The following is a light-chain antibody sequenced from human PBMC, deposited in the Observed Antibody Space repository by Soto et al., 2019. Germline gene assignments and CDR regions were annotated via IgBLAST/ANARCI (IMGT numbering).Light chain of an antibody. J-gene: IGKJ4*01. CDR3: QQYGTWPPLT. CDR1: QSVHSA. CDR2: EAS. V-gene: IGKV3-15*01. Sequence: IVMSQSPATLSVSPGEGATLSCRASQSVHSALAWYQQRPGKTPRLLIYEASTRATGIPDRFSGSGSGTEFTLSIISLQSEDFAIYYCQQYGTWPPLTFGGGTQVEI.